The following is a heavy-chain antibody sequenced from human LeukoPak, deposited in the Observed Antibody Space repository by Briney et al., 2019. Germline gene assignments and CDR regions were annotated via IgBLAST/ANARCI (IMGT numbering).Heavy chain of an antibody. V-gene: IGHV4-4*07. CDR2: IHTSGST. D-gene: IGHD3-10*01. CDR3: ARDRYYYGSGSYPYMDV. J-gene: IGHJ6*03. CDR1: GGSISSYY. Sequence: PSETLSLTCTFSGGSISSYYWSWIRQPAGKGPEWIGLIHTSGSTNYNPPLKSRVTMSVDTSKNQFSLKLSSVTAVDTAVYYCARDRYYYGSGSYPYMDVWGKGTTVTISS.